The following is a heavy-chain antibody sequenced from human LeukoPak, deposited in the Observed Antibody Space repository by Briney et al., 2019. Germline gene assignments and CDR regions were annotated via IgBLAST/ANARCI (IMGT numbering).Heavy chain of an antibody. CDR2: IYYSGST. V-gene: IGHV4-31*03. CDR1: GGSISSGGYY. CDR3: ARGDILTGYFNFDI. J-gene: IGHJ3*02. Sequence: PSQTLSLTCTVSGGSISSGGYYWSWIRQHPGKGLEWIGYIYYSGSTYYNPSLKSRVSISVDTSKNQFSLKLSSVTAADTAVYYCARGDILTGYFNFDIWGRGTMVTVSS. D-gene: IGHD3-9*01.